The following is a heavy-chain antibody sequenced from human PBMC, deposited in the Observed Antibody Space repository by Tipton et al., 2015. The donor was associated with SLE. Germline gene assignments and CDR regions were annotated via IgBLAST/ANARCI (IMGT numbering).Heavy chain of an antibody. CDR3: ATYSSSWPDAFDI. J-gene: IGHJ3*02. Sequence: QLVQSGAEVKKPGASVKVSCKASGYTFTSYGISWVRQAPGQGLEWMGRISAYNGNTNYAQKLQGRVTMTTDTATSTACMELRSLRSDYTAVYYCATYSSSWPDAFDIWGQGTMVTVSS. D-gene: IGHD6-13*01. CDR1: GYTFTSYG. CDR2: ISAYNGNT. V-gene: IGHV1-18*01.